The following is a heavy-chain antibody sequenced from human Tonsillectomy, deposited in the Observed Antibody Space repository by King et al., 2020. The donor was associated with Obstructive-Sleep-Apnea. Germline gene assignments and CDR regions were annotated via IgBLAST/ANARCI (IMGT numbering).Heavy chain of an antibody. V-gene: IGHV3-30*03. CDR1: GFTFSSYV. CDR2: ISFDGSNK. D-gene: IGHD1-26*01. J-gene: IGHJ4*02. Sequence: VQLVESGGGVVQPGRSLRLSCAASGFTFSSYVRHWVRQAPGKGLEWVAVISFDGSNKYYAHSVKGRFTISRDNTKNTLFLQMNSRRAEDTAVYYCARSWELRVWFDYWGQGTLVPVSS. CDR3: ARSWELRVWFDY.